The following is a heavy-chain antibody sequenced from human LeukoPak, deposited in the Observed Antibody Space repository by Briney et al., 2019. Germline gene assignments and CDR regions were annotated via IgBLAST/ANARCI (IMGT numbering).Heavy chain of an antibody. V-gene: IGHV3-72*01. J-gene: IGHJ4*02. CDR1: GFTFSDHY. CDR2: TRNKANSYTT. Sequence: PGGSLRLSCAASGFTFSDHYIDWVRQAPGKGLEWVDRTRNKANSYTTEYAASVKGRFTNSRDDSKNSLYLQMSSLKTEDTAVYYCVRAHRIVGGTSHFDYWGQGTLVTVSS. D-gene: IGHD1-26*01. CDR3: VRAHRIVGGTSHFDY.